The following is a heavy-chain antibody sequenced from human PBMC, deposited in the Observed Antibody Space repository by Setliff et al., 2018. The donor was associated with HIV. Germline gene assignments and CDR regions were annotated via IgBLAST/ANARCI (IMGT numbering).Heavy chain of an antibody. D-gene: IGHD3-9*01. Sequence: ASVKVSCKASGYTFTSYHMYWVRQAPGQGLEWMGSINPSGGSTSHAQKFQGRVTMTRDTSTSTVYMELSSLRSEDTAVYYCARDLSISNPYYDILTGPGVYWGQGTLVTVSS. CDR1: GYTFTSYH. V-gene: IGHV1-46*01. CDR2: INPSGGST. J-gene: IGHJ4*02. CDR3: ARDLSISNPYYDILTGPGVY.